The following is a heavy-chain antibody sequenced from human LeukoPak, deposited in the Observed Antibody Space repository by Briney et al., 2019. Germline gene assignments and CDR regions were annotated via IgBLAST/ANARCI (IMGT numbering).Heavy chain of an antibody. J-gene: IGHJ4*02. D-gene: IGHD6-6*01. CDR2: INHSGST. CDR3: ARGLDQPSYYFDY. CDR1: GGSFSGYY. V-gene: IGHV4-34*01. Sequence: PSETLSLTCAVYGGSFSGYYWSWIRQPPGKGLEWIGEINHSGSTNYNPSLKSRVTISVDTSKNQFSLKLSSVTAADTAVYYCARGLDQPSYYFDYWGQGTLVTVPS.